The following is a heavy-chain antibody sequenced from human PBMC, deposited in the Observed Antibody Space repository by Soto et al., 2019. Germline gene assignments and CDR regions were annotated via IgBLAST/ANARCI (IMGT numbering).Heavy chain of an antibody. V-gene: IGHV3-33*01. CDR1: GFTFSSYG. CDR2: IWYDGSNK. Sequence: GGSLRLSCAASGFTFSSYGMHWVRQAPGKGLEWVAVIWYDGSNKYYADSVKGRFTISRDNSKNTLYLQMNSLRAEDTAVYYCAREGSLSVWEQTDFDYWGQGTLVTVSS. D-gene: IGHD1-26*01. J-gene: IGHJ4*02. CDR3: AREGSLSVWEQTDFDY.